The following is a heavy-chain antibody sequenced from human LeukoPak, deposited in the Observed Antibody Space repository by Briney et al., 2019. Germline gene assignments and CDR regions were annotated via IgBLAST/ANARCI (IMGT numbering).Heavy chain of an antibody. D-gene: IGHD6-6*01. CDR2: IYYSGST. Sequence: PSETLSLTCTVSGGSISSYYWSWIRQPPGKGLEWIGYIYYSGSTNYNPSLKSRVTISVDTSKNQFSLKLSSVTAAGTAVYYCARAHSSSSEFDYWGQGTLVTVSS. V-gene: IGHV4-59*01. CDR3: ARAHSSSSEFDY. CDR1: GGSISSYY. J-gene: IGHJ4*02.